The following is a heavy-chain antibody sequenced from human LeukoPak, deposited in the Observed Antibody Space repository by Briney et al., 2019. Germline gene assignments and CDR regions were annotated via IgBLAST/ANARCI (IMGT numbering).Heavy chain of an antibody. Sequence: PSETLSLTCSVSGHSISSGYYWGWIRQPPGKGLEWIGTMYHRGSTYYNPSLKSRVTMSGDTSKNHFSLKLSSVIAADTAVYYCARARNTTPFDPWGQGTLVTVSS. D-gene: IGHD1-1*01. CDR3: ARARNTTPFDP. J-gene: IGHJ5*02. V-gene: IGHV4-38-2*02. CDR2: MYHRGST. CDR1: GHSISSGYY.